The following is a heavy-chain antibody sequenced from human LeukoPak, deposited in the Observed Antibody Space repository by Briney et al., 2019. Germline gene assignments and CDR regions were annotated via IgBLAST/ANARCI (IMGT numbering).Heavy chain of an antibody. Sequence: ASVKVSCKASGYTFTSYHIHWVRHAPGQGLEWMGRINPYSGDTNFAQKFQGRVTMTRDTSITTAYMDLSSLTPDDTAVYFCARDQGSLTRSWYTGYWGQGTQVTVSS. CDR2: INPYSGDT. V-gene: IGHV1-2*06. CDR3: ARDQGSLTRSWYTGY. CDR1: GYTFTSYH. D-gene: IGHD6-13*01. J-gene: IGHJ4*02.